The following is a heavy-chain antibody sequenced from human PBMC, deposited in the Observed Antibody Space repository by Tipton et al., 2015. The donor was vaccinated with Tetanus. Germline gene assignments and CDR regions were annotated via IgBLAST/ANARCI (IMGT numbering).Heavy chain of an antibody. J-gene: IGHJ2*01. D-gene: IGHD2-2*01. Sequence: TLSLTCTVSGGSISSSSYYWGWIRQPPGKGLEWIGSIYYSGSTYYNPSLKSRVTISVDTSKNQFSLKLSSVTAADTAVYYCASTIESAAANGYVDLWGRGTLVTVSS. CDR1: GGSISSSSYY. CDR2: IYYSGST. V-gene: IGHV4-39*01. CDR3: ASTIESAAANGYVDL.